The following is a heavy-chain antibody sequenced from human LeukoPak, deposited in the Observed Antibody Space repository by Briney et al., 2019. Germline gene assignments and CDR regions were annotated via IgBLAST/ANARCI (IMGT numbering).Heavy chain of an antibody. CDR1: GYTFTSYA. Sequence: ASVKVSCKASGYTFTSYAMHWVRQAPGQRLEWMGWINAGNGNTKYSQEFQGRVTITRNTSISTAYMELSSLRSEDTAVYYCARGSSWYYYYYYSMDVWGKGTTVTISS. V-gene: IGHV1-3*03. D-gene: IGHD6-13*01. J-gene: IGHJ6*03. CDR2: INAGNGNT. CDR3: ARGSSWYYYYYYSMDV.